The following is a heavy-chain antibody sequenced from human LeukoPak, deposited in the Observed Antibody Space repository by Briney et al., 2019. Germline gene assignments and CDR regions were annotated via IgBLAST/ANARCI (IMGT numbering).Heavy chain of an antibody. CDR1: GYTFTSYD. CDR2: MNPNSANT. J-gene: IGHJ4*02. CDR3: ARRYSGSGSPLSY. D-gene: IGHD3-10*01. V-gene: IGHV1-8*01. Sequence: GASVKVSCKASGYTFTSYDINWVRQATGQGPEWMGWMNPNSANTGYAQKFQGRVTMTRNTSISTAYMELSSLRSGDTAVYYCARRYSGSGSPLSYWGQGTLVTVSS.